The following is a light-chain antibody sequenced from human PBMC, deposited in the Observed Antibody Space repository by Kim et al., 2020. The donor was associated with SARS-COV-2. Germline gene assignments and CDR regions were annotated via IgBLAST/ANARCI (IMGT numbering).Light chain of an antibody. Sequence: SALTQPPYVSGSPRQSVTISCTGTSSDVGSNNRVSWYQQPPGTAPKLMISEVINRPSGVPDRFSGSKSGNTASLTISGLQAEDEGDYYCSSYTTSGTWVFGGGSKLTVL. J-gene: IGLJ3*02. CDR3: SSYTTSGTWV. V-gene: IGLV2-18*02. CDR1: SSDVGSNNR. CDR2: EVI.